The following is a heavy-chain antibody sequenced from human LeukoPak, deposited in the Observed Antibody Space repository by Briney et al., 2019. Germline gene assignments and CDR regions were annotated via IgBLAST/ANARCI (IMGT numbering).Heavy chain of an antibody. CDR1: GGSISSGDYY. CDR2: MYYSGST. V-gene: IGHV4-30-4*01. Sequence: SQTLSLTCTVSGGSISSGDYYWSWIRQPPGKGLEWIAYMYYSGSTYYNPSLQSRVTMSADTSKNQLSLKLSSVTAADTAVYYCARPYYYDSRIDPWGQGILVTVSS. CDR3: ARPYYYDSRIDP. J-gene: IGHJ5*02. D-gene: IGHD3-22*01.